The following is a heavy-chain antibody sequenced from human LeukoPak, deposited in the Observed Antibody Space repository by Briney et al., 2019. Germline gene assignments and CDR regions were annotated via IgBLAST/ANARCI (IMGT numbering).Heavy chain of an antibody. CDR2: IYSGGST. V-gene: IGHV3-53*04. CDR1: GFTVSSNY. D-gene: IGHD3-10*01. Sequence: GGSLRLSCAASGFTVSSNYMSWVRQAPGKGLEWVSVIYSGGSTYYADSVKGRFTISRHNSKNTLYLQMNSLSAEDTAVYYCARDSAWFGELLPIGPYYYYGMDVWGQGTTVTVSS. CDR3: ARDSAWFGELLPIGPYYYYGMDV. J-gene: IGHJ6*02.